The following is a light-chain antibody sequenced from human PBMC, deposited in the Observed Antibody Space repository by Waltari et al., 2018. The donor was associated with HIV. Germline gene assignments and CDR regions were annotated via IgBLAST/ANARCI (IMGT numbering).Light chain of an antibody. J-gene: IGLJ3*02. CDR2: EHN. CDR1: SGSIASNY. CDR3: QSSYTNNQV. V-gene: IGLV6-57*03. Sequence: NFMLTQPHSVSESPGKTVTISCTRSSGSIASNYVQWYQQRPGSAPPAVIYEHNQRASGVPDRFSGAVDSSSTSASLTISGLKTEDEADYYCQSSYTNNQVFGGGTKLTVL.